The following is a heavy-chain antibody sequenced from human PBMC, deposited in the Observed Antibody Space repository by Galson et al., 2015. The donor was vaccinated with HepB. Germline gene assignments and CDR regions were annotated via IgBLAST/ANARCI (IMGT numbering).Heavy chain of an antibody. CDR1: GFTFSSYA. CDR2: ISYDGGNK. J-gene: IGHJ4*02. V-gene: IGHV3-30-3*01. D-gene: IGHD3-10*01. Sequence: SLRLSCAASGFTFSSYAMHWVRQAPGKGLEWVAVISYDGGNKYYADSVKGRFTISRDNSKNTLYLQMNSLRAEDTAVYYCAREGITMVRGVIGGNFDYWGQGTLVTVSS. CDR3: AREGITMVRGVIGGNFDY.